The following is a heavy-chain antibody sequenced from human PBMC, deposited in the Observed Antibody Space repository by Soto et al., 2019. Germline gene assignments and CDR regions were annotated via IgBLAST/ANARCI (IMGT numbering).Heavy chain of an antibody. V-gene: IGHV3-23*01. CDR2: ISGSGGST. CDR3: ARFKAAAGTRYFDY. D-gene: IGHD6-13*01. Sequence: GGSLRLSCAASGFTFSSYAMSWVRQAPGKGLEWVSAISGSGGSTYYADSVKGRFTISRDNSKNTLYLQMNSLRAEDTAVYYCARFKAAAGTRYFDYWGQGTLVTVSS. J-gene: IGHJ4*02. CDR1: GFTFSSYA.